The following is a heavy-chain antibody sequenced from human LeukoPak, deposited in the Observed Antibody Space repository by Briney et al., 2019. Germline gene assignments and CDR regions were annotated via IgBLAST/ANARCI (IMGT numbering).Heavy chain of an antibody. V-gene: IGHV4-4*02. D-gene: IGHD4/OR15-4a*01. CDR1: GGSISSSNW. Sequence: PSGTLSLTCAVSGGSISSSNWGSWVRQPPGKGLEWIGEIYHSGSTNYNPSLKSRVTISVDKSKNQCSLKLSSVTAADTAVYYCARHRLDYGAPFDPWGQGTLVTVSS. J-gene: IGHJ5*02. CDR2: IYHSGST. CDR3: ARHRLDYGAPFDP.